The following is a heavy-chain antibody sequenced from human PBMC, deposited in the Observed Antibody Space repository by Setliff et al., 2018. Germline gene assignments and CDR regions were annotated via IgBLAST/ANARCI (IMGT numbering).Heavy chain of an antibody. J-gene: IGHJ4*02. CDR1: GFTFSSYG. CDR3: GTRDCRTTGCYNGYIES. Sequence: PGESLKISCAASGFTFSSYGMHWVRQAPGKGLEWLSYIRYDESDKYYIDSVRGRFTISRDNSKNTLYPQMNSLRAEDTAVYFRGTRDCRTTGCYNGYIESWGQGTLVTVSS. CDR2: IRYDESDK. D-gene: IGHD2-2*01. V-gene: IGHV3-30*02.